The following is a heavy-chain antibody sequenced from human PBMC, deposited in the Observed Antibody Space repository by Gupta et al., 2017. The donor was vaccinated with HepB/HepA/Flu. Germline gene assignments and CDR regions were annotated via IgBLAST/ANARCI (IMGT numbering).Heavy chain of an antibody. V-gene: IGHV4-34*01. D-gene: IGHD3-3*01. CDR1: GGSFSGYY. CDR3: ARGSPSRLGHYDFWSGYRGEYFQH. CDR2: INHSGST. Sequence: ETLSLTCAVYGGSFSGYYWSWIRQPPGKGLEWIGEINHSGSTNYNPSLKSRVTISVDTSKNQFSLKLSSVTAADTAVYYCARGSPSRLGHYDFWSGYRGEYFQHWGQGTLVTVSS. J-gene: IGHJ1*01.